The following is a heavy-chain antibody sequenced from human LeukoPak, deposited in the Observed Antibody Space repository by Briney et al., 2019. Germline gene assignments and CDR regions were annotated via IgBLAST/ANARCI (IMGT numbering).Heavy chain of an antibody. V-gene: IGHV1-2*02. J-gene: IGHJ4*02. CDR2: INPNSGGT. CDR1: GCTFTGYY. Sequence: ASVKVSCKASGCTFTGYYMHWVRQAPGQGLEWMGWINPNSGGTNYAQKFQGRVTMTRDTSISTAYMELSSLRSEDTAVYYCAKASSGWSFDYWGQGTLVTVSS. CDR3: AKASSGWSFDY. D-gene: IGHD6-19*01.